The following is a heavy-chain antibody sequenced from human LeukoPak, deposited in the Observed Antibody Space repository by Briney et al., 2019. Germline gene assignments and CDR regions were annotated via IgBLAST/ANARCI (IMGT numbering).Heavy chain of an antibody. CDR1: GYTFTSYY. CDR3: ARDERYCSSTSCYEAPDYFDY. J-gene: IGHJ4*02. Sequence: EASVKVSCKASGYTFTSYYMHWVRQAPGQGLEWMGWINPNSGGTNYAQKFQGRVTMTRDTSISTAYMELSRLRSDDTAVYYCARDERYCSSTSCYEAPDYFDYWGQGTLVTVSS. D-gene: IGHD2-2*01. CDR2: INPNSGGT. V-gene: IGHV1-2*02.